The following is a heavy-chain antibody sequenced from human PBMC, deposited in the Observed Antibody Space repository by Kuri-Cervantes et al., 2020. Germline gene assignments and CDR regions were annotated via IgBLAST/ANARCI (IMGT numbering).Heavy chain of an antibody. CDR1: GFTFSSYG. J-gene: IGHJ4*02. CDR2: INYHGSQK. Sequence: GESLKISCAASGFTFSSYGIHWVRQAPGKGLEWVANINYHGSQKYYVDSVKGRFTISRDNAKNSLYLQMNSLRAEDTAVYYCGRGTDYGDYAGLDYWGQGTLVTVSS. CDR3: GRGTDYGDYAGLDY. V-gene: IGHV3-7*01. D-gene: IGHD4-17*01.